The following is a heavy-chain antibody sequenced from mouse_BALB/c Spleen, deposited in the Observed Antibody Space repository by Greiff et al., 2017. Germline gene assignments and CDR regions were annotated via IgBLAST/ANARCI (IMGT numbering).Heavy chain of an antibody. Sequence: DVQLVESGGGLVKPGGSLKLSCAASGFTFSDYYMYWVRQTPEKRLEWVATISDGGSYTYYPDSVKGRFTISRDNAKNNLYLQMSSLKSEDTAMYYCARDRGDYYAMDYWGQGTSVTVSS. CDR1: GFTFSDYY. J-gene: IGHJ4*01. CDR3: ARDRGDYYAMDY. D-gene: IGHD3-1*01. V-gene: IGHV5-4*02. CDR2: ISDGGSYT.